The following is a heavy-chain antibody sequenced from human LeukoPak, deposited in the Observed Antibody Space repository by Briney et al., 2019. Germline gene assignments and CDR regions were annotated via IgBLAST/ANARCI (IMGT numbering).Heavy chain of an antibody. D-gene: IGHD4-17*01. CDR2: ISGDGGST. Sequence: GGSLRLSCAASGFTFDDYAMHWVRQAPGKGLEWVSLISGDGGSTYYADSVKGRFTISRDNSKNSLYLQMNSLRTEDTALYYRAIPATVTTPYDAFDIWGQGTMVTVSS. V-gene: IGHV3-43*02. CDR1: GFTFDDYA. J-gene: IGHJ3*02. CDR3: AIPATVTTPYDAFDI.